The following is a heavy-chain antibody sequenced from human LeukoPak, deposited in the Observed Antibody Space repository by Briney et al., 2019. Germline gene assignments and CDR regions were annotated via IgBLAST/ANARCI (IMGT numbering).Heavy chain of an antibody. V-gene: IGHV1-18*01. CDR2: ISAYNGNT. Sequence: ASVKVSCKASGYTFTSYGISWVRQAPGQGLEWMGWISAYNGNTNYAQKLQGRVTMTTDTSTSTAYMELRSLRSDDTPVYYCARYSIAAAGIGYYYYGMDVWGQGTTVTVSS. CDR3: ARYSIAAAGIGYYYYGMDV. J-gene: IGHJ6*02. CDR1: GYTFTSYG. D-gene: IGHD6-13*01.